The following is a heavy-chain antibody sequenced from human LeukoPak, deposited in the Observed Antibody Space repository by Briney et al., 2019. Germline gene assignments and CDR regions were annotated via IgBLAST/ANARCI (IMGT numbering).Heavy chain of an antibody. Sequence: PSETLSLTCTVSGGSISSSSYYWGWIRQPPGKGLEWIGSIYYSGSTYYNPSLKSRVTISVDTSKNQFSLKLSSVTAADTAVYYCATYQWELMPGYWGQGTLVTVSS. CDR2: IYYSGST. D-gene: IGHD1-26*01. CDR1: GGSISSSSYY. CDR3: ATYQWELMPGY. J-gene: IGHJ4*02. V-gene: IGHV4-39*01.